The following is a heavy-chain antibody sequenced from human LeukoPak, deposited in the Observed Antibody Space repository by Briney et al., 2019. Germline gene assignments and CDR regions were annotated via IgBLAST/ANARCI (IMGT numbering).Heavy chain of an antibody. Sequence: PSETLSLTCAVYGGSFSGYYWSWIRQPPGKGLEWIGEINHSGSTNYNPSLKSRVTISVDTSKNQSSLKLSSVTAADTAVYYCARGRGLTIVVVITTHGWFDPWGQGTLVTVSS. CDR3: ARGRGLTIVVVITTHGWFDP. CDR2: INHSGST. CDR1: GGSFSGYY. V-gene: IGHV4-34*01. D-gene: IGHD3-22*01. J-gene: IGHJ5*02.